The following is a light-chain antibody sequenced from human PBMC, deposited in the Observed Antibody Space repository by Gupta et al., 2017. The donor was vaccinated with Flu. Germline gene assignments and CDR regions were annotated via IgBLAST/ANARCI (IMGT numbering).Light chain of an antibody. J-gene: IGKJ4*01. V-gene: IGKV3-11*01. CDR3: QQRTYGHLLLT. CDR1: QSVGNY. CDR2: DAS. Sequence: MVLTHSPTTLSLSPGVRATLSCRASQSVGNYLAWYPQRPSQAPRLLIYDASNRATDIPARLSGSGSPTHFTITIISLETEDFAVYYCQQRTYGHLLLTFGGGTRLEIK.